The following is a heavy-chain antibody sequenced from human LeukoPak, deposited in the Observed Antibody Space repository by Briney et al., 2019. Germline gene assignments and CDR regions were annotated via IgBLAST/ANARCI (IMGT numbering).Heavy chain of an antibody. V-gene: IGHV1-69*02. CDR3: ALTGYSSGWTPVNWFDP. D-gene: IGHD6-19*01. CDR1: GGTFSSYT. CDR2: IIPILGIA. J-gene: IGHJ5*02. Sequence: ASVKVSCKASGGTFSSYTISWVRPAPGQGLEWMGRIIPILGIANYAQKFQGRVTITADKSTSTAYMELSSLRSEDTAVYYCALTGYSSGWTPVNWFDPWGQGTLVTVSS.